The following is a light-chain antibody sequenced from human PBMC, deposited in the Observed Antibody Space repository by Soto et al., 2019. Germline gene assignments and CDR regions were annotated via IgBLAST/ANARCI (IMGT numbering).Light chain of an antibody. J-gene: IGLJ2*01. V-gene: IGLV1-40*01. CDR2: DTS. Sequence: QSVLTQPPSVSGTPGQRVTISCIGSRSNIGAAFDVHWYRQLPGTSPKLLIYDTSQRATGVPDRFSGSRSGTSASLVISGLQTEDEADYHCAAWDDSLNGPAFGGGTKLTVL. CDR1: RSNIGAAFD. CDR3: AAWDDSLNGPA.